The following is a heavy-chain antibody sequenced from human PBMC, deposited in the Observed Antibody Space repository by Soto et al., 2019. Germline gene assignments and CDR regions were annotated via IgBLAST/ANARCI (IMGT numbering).Heavy chain of an antibody. CDR3: ARRYYDFWSGYHYYWFDP. V-gene: IGHV5-51*01. D-gene: IGHD3-3*01. CDR2: IYPGDSDT. CDR1: GYSFTSYW. J-gene: IGHJ5*02. Sequence: PRESLKISCKGSGYSFTSYWIGWVRQMPGKGLEWMGVIYPGDSDTRYSPSFQGQVTISADKSISTAYLQWSSLKASDTAMYYCARRYYDFWSGYHYYWFDPWGQGTLVTV.